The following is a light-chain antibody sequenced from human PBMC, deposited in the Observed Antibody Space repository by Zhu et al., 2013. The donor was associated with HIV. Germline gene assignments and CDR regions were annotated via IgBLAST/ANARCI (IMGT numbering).Light chain of an antibody. CDR1: RTDVGAYNY. Sequence: QSALTQPASVSGSPGQSITISCTGTRTDVGAYNYVSWYQQHPGKVPKLMIYEVTERPSGVSDRFSGSKSGNTASLTITGLQAEDEADYYCSSYTSSSTQVFGGGTKLTVV. CDR2: EVT. J-gene: IGLJ2*01. V-gene: IGLV2-14*01. CDR3: SSYTSSSTQV.